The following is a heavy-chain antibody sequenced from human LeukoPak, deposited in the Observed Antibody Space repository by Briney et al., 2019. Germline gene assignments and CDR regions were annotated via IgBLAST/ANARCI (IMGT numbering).Heavy chain of an antibody. Sequence: GGSLRLSCAGSGFTFSSYAMSWVRQAPGKGLEWVSAISGSGGSPNYADSVKGRFTISRDNSKNTLYLQMKSLRAEDTAVYYCAKDSESANWGSSGDWGQGTLVTVSS. D-gene: IGHD3-22*01. CDR3: AKDSESANWGSSGD. V-gene: IGHV3-23*01. CDR2: ISGSGGSP. CDR1: GFTFSSYA. J-gene: IGHJ4*02.